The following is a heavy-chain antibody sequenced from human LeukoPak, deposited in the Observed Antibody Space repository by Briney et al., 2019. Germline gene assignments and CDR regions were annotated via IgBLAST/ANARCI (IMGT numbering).Heavy chain of an antibody. Sequence: SETLSLTCAVYGGSSSGYYWSWIRQHPGKGLEWIGYIYYSGSTYYTPSLKSRVTISVDTSKNQFSLKLSSVTAADTAVYYCARVVDLHYYDSSGYPDYWGQGTLVTVSS. CDR1: GGSSSGYY. V-gene: IGHV4-31*11. J-gene: IGHJ4*02. CDR3: ARVVDLHYYDSSGYPDY. CDR2: IYYSGST. D-gene: IGHD3-22*01.